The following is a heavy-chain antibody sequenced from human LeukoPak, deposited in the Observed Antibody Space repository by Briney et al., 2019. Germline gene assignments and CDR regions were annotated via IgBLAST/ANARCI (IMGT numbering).Heavy chain of an antibody. Sequence: SETLSLTCTVSGGSISSSSYYRGWIRQPPGKGLEWIGSIYYSGSTYYNPSLKSRVTISVDTSKNQFSLKLSSVTAADTAVYYCARDGGFGDNAFDIWGQGTMVTVSS. CDR3: ARDGGFGDNAFDI. CDR1: GGSISSSSYY. J-gene: IGHJ3*02. D-gene: IGHD3-10*01. CDR2: IYYSGST. V-gene: IGHV4-39*07.